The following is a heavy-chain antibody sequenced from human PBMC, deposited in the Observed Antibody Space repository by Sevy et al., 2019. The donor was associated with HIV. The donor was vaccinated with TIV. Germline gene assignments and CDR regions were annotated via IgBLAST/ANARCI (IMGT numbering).Heavy chain of an antibody. CDR1: GFIFSNFA. CDR3: ARGENDDEFFQY. CDR2: TSYDGSHK. D-gene: IGHD1-26*01. J-gene: IGHJ1*01. V-gene: IGHV3-30*01. Sequence: GGCLRLSCTVSGFIFSNFAMHWVRQAPGKGLEWVAVTSYDGSHKYYADSVKGRFTVSRDNSRNILSLEMNSLRSDDTAVYYCARGENDDEFFQYWGQGSLVTVSS.